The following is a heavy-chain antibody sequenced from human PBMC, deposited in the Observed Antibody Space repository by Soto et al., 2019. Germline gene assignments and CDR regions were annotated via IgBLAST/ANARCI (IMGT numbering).Heavy chain of an antibody. J-gene: IGHJ6*02. CDR1: GYSFSSYG. Sequence: ASVKVSCKASGYSFSSYGITWVRQAPGQGLEWMGWISPSTDKTNYAQKFQGRVTMTTDTSTSTAYMELRSLRSDDTAVYYCAREWCRVYYYYDSSGPCSGMDVWGQGTKVTVSS. CDR2: ISPSTDKT. D-gene: IGHD3-22*01. CDR3: AREWCRVYYYYDSSGPCSGMDV. V-gene: IGHV1-18*01.